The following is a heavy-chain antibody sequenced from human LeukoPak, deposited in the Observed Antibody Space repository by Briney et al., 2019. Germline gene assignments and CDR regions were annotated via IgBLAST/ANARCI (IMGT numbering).Heavy chain of an antibody. V-gene: IGHV3-23*01. CDR2: ISDSGGST. D-gene: IGHD6-6*01. CDR1: GFTFSSYA. Sequence: PGGSLTLSCAASGFTFSSYAMSWVRQAPGKGLEWVKGISDSGGSTYYADSVEERLTISSDNSGNTTNVQVTCLRVEDTAEYYCANPASHYWGQGTLVIVS. J-gene: IGHJ4*02. CDR3: ANPASHY.